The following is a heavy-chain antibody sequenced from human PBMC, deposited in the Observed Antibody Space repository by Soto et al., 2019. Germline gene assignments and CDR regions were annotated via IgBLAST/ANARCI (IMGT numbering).Heavy chain of an antibody. CDR2: ISWNSGSI. CDR3: AKENRLYAFWRGYYPYYFDY. Sequence: EVQLVESGGGLVQPGRSLRLSCAASGFTFDDYAMHWVRQAPGKGLEWVSGISWNSGSIGYADSVKGRFTISRDNAKKSLYMQMNSLRDEDTALYYCAKENRLYAFWRGYYPYYFDYWGQGTLVTVSS. CDR1: GFTFDDYA. V-gene: IGHV3-9*01. D-gene: IGHD3-3*01. J-gene: IGHJ4*02.